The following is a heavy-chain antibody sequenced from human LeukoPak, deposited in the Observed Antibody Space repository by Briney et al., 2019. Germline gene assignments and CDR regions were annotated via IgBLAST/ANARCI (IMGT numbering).Heavy chain of an antibody. CDR3: ARLVVVAAPFDY. CDR2: IYYSGST. D-gene: IGHD2-15*01. CDR1: GGSISSYY. V-gene: IGHV4-59*01. Sequence: SETLSLACTVSGGSISSYYWSWIRQPPGKGLEWIGYIYYSGSTNYNPSLKSRVTISVDTSKNQFSLKLSSVTAADTAVYYCARLVVVAAPFDYWGQGTLVTVSS. J-gene: IGHJ4*02.